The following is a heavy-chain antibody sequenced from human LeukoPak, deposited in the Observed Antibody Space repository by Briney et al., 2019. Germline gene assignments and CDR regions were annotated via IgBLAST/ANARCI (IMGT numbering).Heavy chain of an antibody. J-gene: IGHJ2*01. CDR1: GSTLSDLS. D-gene: IGHD2-21*02. Sequence: APVKVSCKVSGSTLSDLSIHWVRQAPGKGLEYVGGSDPEDGETFHAQNFQGRVTMTEDTATDTAYMELSGLRSEDTALYYCVTDRARLFWYFDVWGRGTLVTVSS. CDR2: SDPEDGET. V-gene: IGHV1-24*01. CDR3: VTDRARLFWYFDV.